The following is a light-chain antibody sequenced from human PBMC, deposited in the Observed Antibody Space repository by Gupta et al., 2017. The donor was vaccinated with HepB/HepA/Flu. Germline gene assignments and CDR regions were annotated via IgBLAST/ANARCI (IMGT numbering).Light chain of an antibody. Sequence: QSALTLPAAVSGFPGHSNVLSCLGTCSYIGGYNFVSWYQQHPGKYPKLLIYDVNNRPSGVSNRFSGSKSGNTASLTISGLQAEDEADYYCTSYTTSSILVFGGGTKVTVL. CDR1: CSYIGGYNF. CDR3: TSYTTSSILV. V-gene: IGLV2-14*03. CDR2: DVN. J-gene: IGLJ3*02.